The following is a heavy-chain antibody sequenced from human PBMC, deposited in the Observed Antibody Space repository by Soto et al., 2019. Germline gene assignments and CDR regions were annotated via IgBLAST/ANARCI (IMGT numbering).Heavy chain of an antibody. V-gene: IGHV4-4*07. Sequence: SETLSLTCSVSGGSINSYWWSWIRQPAGKGLEWIGRVYSSGTTDYNPSLNSRASLSVETSKNQFSLKLSSVTAADTAVYYCARDIGSYAYGEGYWGQGIQVTVSS. J-gene: IGHJ4*02. CDR1: GGSINSYW. D-gene: IGHD3-10*01. CDR3: ARDIGSYAYGEGY. CDR2: VYSSGTT.